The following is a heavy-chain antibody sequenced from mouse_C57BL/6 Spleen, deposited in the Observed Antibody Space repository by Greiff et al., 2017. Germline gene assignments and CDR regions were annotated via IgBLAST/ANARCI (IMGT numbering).Heavy chain of an antibody. CDR3: TRDFPYYSSSEWYFDV. V-gene: IGHV5-9-1*02. J-gene: IGHJ1*03. CDR1: GFTFSSYA. Sequence: EVQLVESGEGLVKPGGSLKLSCAASGFTFSSYAMSWVRQTPEKRLEWVAYISSGGDYIYYADTVKGRFTISRDNARNTLYLQMSSLKSEDTAMYYCTRDFPYYSSSEWYFDVCGTGTTGTVSS. D-gene: IGHD1-1*01. CDR2: ISSGGDYI.